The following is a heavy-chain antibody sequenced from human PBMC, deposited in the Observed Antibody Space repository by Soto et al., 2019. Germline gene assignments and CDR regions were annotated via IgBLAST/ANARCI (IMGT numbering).Heavy chain of an antibody. D-gene: IGHD3-22*01. V-gene: IGHV3-30*18. CDR3: AKDVGSGYYYDY. CDR2: ISYDGSNK. Sequence: QVQLVESGGGVVQPGRSLRLSCAASGFTFSSYGMHWVRQAPGKGLEWVAVISYDGSNKYYADSVKGRFTISRDNSKNTPYLQMNSLRAEDTAVYYCAKDVGSGYYYDYWGQGTLVTVSS. J-gene: IGHJ4*02. CDR1: GFTFSSYG.